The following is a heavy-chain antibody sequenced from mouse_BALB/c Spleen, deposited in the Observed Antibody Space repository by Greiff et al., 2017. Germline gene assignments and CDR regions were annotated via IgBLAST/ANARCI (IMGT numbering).Heavy chain of an antibody. CDR3: ARYDGFAY. D-gene: IGHD2-12*01. Sequence: EVQLQQSGAELVKPGASVKLSCTASGFNIKDTYMHWVKQRPEQGLGWIGRIDPANGNTKYDPKFQGKATITADTSSNTAYLQLSSLTSEDTAVYYCARYDGFAYWGQGTLVTVSA. CDR2: IDPANGNT. J-gene: IGHJ3*01. CDR1: GFNIKDTY. V-gene: IGHV14-3*02.